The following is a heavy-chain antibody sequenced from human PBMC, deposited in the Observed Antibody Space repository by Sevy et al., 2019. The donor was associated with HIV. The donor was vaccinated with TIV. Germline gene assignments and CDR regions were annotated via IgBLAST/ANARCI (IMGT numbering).Heavy chain of an antibody. J-gene: IGHJ5*02. CDR3: ARQNIVVVVAATYNWFDP. Sequence: SETLSLTCTVSGGSISSSSYYWGWIRQPPGKGLEWIGSIYYSGSTYYNPSLKSRVTMSVDTSKNQFSLKLSSLTAADTAVYYCARQNIVVVVAATYNWFDPWGQGTLVTVSS. CDR1: GGSISSSSYY. V-gene: IGHV4-39*01. D-gene: IGHD2-15*01. CDR2: IYYSGST.